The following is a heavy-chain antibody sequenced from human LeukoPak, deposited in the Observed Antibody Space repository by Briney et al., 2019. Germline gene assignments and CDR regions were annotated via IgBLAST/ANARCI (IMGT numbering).Heavy chain of an antibody. CDR3: ARGMGGTEFLTGFSFQYGMDV. J-gene: IGHJ6*02. V-gene: IGHV3-21*01. Sequence: GGSLRLSCAASGFTFSSYSMNWVRQAPGKGLEWVSSISSSSSYIYYADSVKGRFTISRDNAKNSLYLQMNSRRAEDTAVYYCARGMGGTEFLTGFSFQYGMDVWGQGATVTVSS. CDR2: ISSSSSYI. D-gene: IGHD3-9*01. CDR1: GFTFSSYS.